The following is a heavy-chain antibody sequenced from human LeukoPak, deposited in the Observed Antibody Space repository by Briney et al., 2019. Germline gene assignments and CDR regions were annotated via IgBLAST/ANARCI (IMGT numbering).Heavy chain of an antibody. V-gene: IGHV4-59*01. Sequence: PSETLSLTCLVSGGSMKRSYWTWIRQAPGKGLEWIGNIVGGGNTNYSPSLKSRVTMSLDTSKNQFSLRVTSVTATDRALYFCARDSSPAALPYMDAWGKGTTVTDSS. CDR2: IVGGGNT. D-gene: IGHD2-2*01. CDR3: ARDSSPAALPYMDA. J-gene: IGHJ6*03. CDR1: GGSMKRSY.